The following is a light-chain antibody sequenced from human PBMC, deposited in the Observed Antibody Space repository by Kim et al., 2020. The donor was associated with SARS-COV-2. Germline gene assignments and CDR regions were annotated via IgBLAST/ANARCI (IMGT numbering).Light chain of an antibody. V-gene: IGLV2-8*01. CDR3: SSYAGSNNLV. CDR1: SSDVCGYNY. Sequence: GQSVTISSTATSSDVCGYNYVSWYQQHPGKAPKLMIYEVSKRPSGVPHRFSGSKSGNTASLTVSGLQAEDEADYYCSSYAGSNNLVFGGGTQLTVL. J-gene: IGLJ3*02. CDR2: EVS.